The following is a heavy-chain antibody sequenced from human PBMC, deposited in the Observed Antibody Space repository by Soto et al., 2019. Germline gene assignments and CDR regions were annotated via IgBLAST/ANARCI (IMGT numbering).Heavy chain of an antibody. Sequence: SETLSLTCTVSGASITYGGYSWIWIRQTPGKGLEWIGYINHLETTFYNPSFESRLSLSIDRAKNQFSLDLNSMSAADRAVYFCARGGGSDSFDYWGQGILVTVSS. V-gene: IGHV4-30-2*01. CDR2: INHLETT. CDR3: ARGGGSDSFDY. J-gene: IGHJ4*02. D-gene: IGHD1-26*01. CDR1: GASITYGGYS.